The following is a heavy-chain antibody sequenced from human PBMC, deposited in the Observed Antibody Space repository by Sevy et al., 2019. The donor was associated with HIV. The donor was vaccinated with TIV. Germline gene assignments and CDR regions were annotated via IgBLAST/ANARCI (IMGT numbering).Heavy chain of an antibody. D-gene: IGHD2-8*01. V-gene: IGHV3-23*01. J-gene: IGHJ4*02. CDR1: GFTFSKYS. Sequence: GGSLRLSCAASGFTFSKYSMNWVRQPPGKGLEWVSTLSFGGGEINYADSVKGRFTISRDNSKDSVHLQMNNLRPEDTAVYYCAREGCTKPHDYWGQGTLVTVSS. CDR2: LSFGGGEI. CDR3: AREGCTKPHDY.